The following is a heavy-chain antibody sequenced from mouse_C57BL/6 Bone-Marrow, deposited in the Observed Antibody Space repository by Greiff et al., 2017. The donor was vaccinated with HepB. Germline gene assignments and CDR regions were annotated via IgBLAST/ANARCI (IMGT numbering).Heavy chain of an antibody. CDR1: GYTFTSYW. Sequence: QVQLQQPGTELVKPGASVKLSCKASGYTFTSYWMHWVKQRPGQGLEWIVNINPSNGGTNYNEKIKSKATLTVDKSSSTAYMQISSLTSEDSAVYYCAREDYYGSDAYWGQGTLVTVSA. J-gene: IGHJ3*01. CDR3: AREDYYGSDAY. D-gene: IGHD1-1*01. CDR2: INPSNGGT. V-gene: IGHV1-53*01.